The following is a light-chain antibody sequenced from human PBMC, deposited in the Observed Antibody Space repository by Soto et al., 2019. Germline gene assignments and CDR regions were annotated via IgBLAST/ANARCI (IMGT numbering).Light chain of an antibody. Sequence: EIVMTQSPATVSLSPGERATLSCRASPGVSNTLAWYQQRPGQAPRLLIYGASIRAPGIPARFSGGGSGTEFTLTVTSLQSEDFAVYYCQQYDNWPYTFGQGTKLEIK. CDR3: QQYDNWPYT. V-gene: IGKV3-15*01. CDR1: PGVSNT. CDR2: GAS. J-gene: IGKJ2*01.